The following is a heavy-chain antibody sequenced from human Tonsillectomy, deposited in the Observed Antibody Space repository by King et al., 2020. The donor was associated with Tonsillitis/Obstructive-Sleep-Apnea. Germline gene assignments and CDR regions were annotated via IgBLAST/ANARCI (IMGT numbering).Heavy chain of an antibody. Sequence: VQLVESGAEVKKPGSSVKVSCKASGGTCSSYAISWVRQAPGQGLEWMGRIIPLFGTPNYAHKFQGRVTITADESTSTAYMELSSLRSADTAVYYCARTNWNSVSYHCHHMDVWGKGTTVTVSS. V-gene: IGHV1-69*18. CDR3: ARTNWNSVSYHCHHMDV. CDR1: GGTCSSYA. J-gene: IGHJ6*03. D-gene: IGHD1-7*01. CDR2: IIPLFGTP.